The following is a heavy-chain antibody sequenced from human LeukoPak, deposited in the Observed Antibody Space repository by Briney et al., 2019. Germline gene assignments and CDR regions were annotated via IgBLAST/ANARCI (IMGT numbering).Heavy chain of an antibody. Sequence: QPGGSLRLSCAASGFTFSNYEMNWVRQAPGKGLEWISHISNFGDIIHYADSVEGRFTISRDNDKNSIYLQMNSLRAEDTAVYYCAKDATPALGTVYMDVRGKGTTVTISS. CDR3: AKDATPALGTVYMDV. D-gene: IGHD6-13*01. CDR1: GFTFSNYE. J-gene: IGHJ6*03. CDR2: ISNFGDII. V-gene: IGHV3-48*03.